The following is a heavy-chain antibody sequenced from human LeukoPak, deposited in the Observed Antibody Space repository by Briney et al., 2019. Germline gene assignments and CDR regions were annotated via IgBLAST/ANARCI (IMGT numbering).Heavy chain of an antibody. J-gene: IGHJ4*02. D-gene: IGHD3-10*01. CDR3: AKAGVPQCYFDY. CDR1: APTVTTNY. Sequence: QPGRSLTPSCPPSAPTVTTNYVSWVRHPPRKWIEWVSVIYRHGDTSYVDSVKGRFSISRDNSKNTLYLQMNSLRAEDTAVYYCAKAGVPQCYFDYWGQGTLVTVSS. CDR2: IYRHGDT. V-gene: IGHV3-66*01.